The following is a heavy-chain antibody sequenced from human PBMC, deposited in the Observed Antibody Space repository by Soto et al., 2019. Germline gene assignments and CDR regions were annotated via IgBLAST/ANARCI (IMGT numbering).Heavy chain of an antibody. CDR1: GGSISSYY. Sequence: PSETLSLTCTVSGGSISSYYWSWIRQPPGKGLEWIGYIYYSGSTNYNPSLKSRVTISVDTSKNQFSLKLCSVTAEDTAVYYCARVWGSRSWSPFDCWGRGTLVTVCS. D-gene: IGHD6-13*01. CDR2: IYYSGST. J-gene: IGHJ4*02. CDR3: ARVWGSRSWSPFDC. V-gene: IGHV4-59*01.